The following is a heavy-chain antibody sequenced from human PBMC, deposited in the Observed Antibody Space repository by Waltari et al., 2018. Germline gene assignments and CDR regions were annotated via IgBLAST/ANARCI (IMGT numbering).Heavy chain of an antibody. J-gene: IGHJ5*02. CDR2: ISAYNGNT. CDR1: GYTFTSYG. CDR3: ARNVFWSGSMITFGGVIAPGWFDP. Sequence: QVQLVQSGAEVKKPGASVKVSCKASGYTFTSYGISWVRQAPGQGLEWMGWISAYNGNTNYAQKLQGRVTMTTDTSTSTAYMELRSLRSDDTAVYYCARNVFWSGSMITFGGVIAPGWFDPWGQGTLVTVSS. D-gene: IGHD3-16*02. V-gene: IGHV1-18*01.